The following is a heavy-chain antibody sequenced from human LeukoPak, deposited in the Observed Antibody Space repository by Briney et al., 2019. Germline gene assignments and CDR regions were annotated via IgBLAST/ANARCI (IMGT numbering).Heavy chain of an antibody. Sequence: SQTLSLTCAISGDSVSSNSAAWNWIRQSPSRGLEWLGRTYYRSKWYNDYAVSVRSRITINPDTSKNQFSLQLNSVTPEDTAVYYCARDRYSSGWYFVWFDPWGQGTLVTVSS. V-gene: IGHV6-1*01. D-gene: IGHD6-19*01. CDR1: GDSVSSNSAA. CDR3: ARDRYSSGWYFVWFDP. J-gene: IGHJ5*02. CDR2: TYYRSKWYN.